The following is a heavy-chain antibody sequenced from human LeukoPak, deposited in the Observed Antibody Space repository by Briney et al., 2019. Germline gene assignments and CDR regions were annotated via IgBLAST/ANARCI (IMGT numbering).Heavy chain of an antibody. CDR2: ISGSGGNT. V-gene: IGHV3-23*01. Sequence: GGSLRLSCAASGFTFSSYAMSWVRRAPGKGLEWVSGISGSGGNTYLADSVKGRFTIARDNSKNTLYLQMNSLRAEDTAVYYCAKVGWIVWGQGTLVTVSS. CDR3: AKVGWIV. J-gene: IGHJ4*02. D-gene: IGHD5-12*01. CDR1: GFTFSSYA.